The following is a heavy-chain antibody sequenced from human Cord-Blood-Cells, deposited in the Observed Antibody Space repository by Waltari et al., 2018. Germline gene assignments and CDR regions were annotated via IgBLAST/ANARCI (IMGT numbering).Heavy chain of an antibody. CDR2: NNPNSGGT. Sequence: QVQLVQSGAEVKKPGASVKVSCKASGYTFTGYYMHWVRQAPGQGLEWMGWNNPNSGGTNYAQKFQGWVTMTRDTSISTAYMELSSLRSEDTAVYYCATDLDSSGWYWDYWGQGTLVTVSS. D-gene: IGHD6-19*01. CDR1: GYTFTGYY. J-gene: IGHJ4*02. CDR3: ATDLDSSGWYWDY. V-gene: IGHV1-2*04.